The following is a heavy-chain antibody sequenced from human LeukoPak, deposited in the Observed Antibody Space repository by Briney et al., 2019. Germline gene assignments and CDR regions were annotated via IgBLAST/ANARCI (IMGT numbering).Heavy chain of an antibody. CDR1: GGSISSSSYY. Sequence: PSETLSLTCTVSGGSISSSSYYWGWIRQPPGKGLEWIGSIYYSGSTYYNPSLKSRVTISVDTSKNQFSLKLSSVTAADTAVYYCARQELDWSDGVDYWGQGTLVTVSS. D-gene: IGHD1-1*01. V-gene: IGHV4-39*01. CDR2: IYYSGST. J-gene: IGHJ4*02. CDR3: ARQELDWSDGVDY.